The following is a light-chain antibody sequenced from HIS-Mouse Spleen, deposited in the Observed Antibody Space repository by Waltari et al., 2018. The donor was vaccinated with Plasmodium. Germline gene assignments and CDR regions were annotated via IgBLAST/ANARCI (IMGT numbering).Light chain of an antibody. CDR1: SDINVGSYN. CDR2: YYSDSDK. J-gene: IGLJ3*02. Sequence: QPVLTQPPSSSASPGESARLTCTLPSDINVGSYNIYWYQQKPGSPPRYLLYYYSDSDKVQGSGGPVRCSGSKDASANTGILLSSGLQSEDEADYYCTSWPSNAAGVFGGGTKLTVL. CDR3: TSWPSNAAGV. V-gene: IGLV5-37*01.